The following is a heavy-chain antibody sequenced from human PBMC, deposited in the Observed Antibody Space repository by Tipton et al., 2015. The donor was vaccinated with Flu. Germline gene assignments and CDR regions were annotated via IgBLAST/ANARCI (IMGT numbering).Heavy chain of an antibody. D-gene: IGHD3-10*01. Sequence: TLSLTCSVSGGSISSGDYCWSWIRQHPGKGLEWIGNIYYSGSIDYNPSLKSRVTISVDTPKNQFSLKLSSVTAADTAVYYCARAGESGSGIYYYHGMDVWGQGTTVTVSS. CDR3: ARAGESGSGIYYYHGMDV. J-gene: IGHJ6*02. CDR2: IYYSGSI. CDR1: GGSISSGDYC. V-gene: IGHV4-31*03.